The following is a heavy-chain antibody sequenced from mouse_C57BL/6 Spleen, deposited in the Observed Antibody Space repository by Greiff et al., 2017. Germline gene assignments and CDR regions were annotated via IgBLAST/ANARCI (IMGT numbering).Heavy chain of an antibody. CDR2: ISYDGSN. V-gene: IGHV3-6*01. J-gene: IGHJ4*01. Sequence: EVQLQQSGPGLVKPSQSLSLTCSVTGYSITSGYYWNWIRQFPGNKLEWMGYISYDGSNNYNPSLKNRISITRDTSKNQFFLKLNSVTTEDTATYYCAREDPSYAMDYWGQGTSVTVSS. CDR3: AREDPSYAMDY. CDR1: GYSITSGYY.